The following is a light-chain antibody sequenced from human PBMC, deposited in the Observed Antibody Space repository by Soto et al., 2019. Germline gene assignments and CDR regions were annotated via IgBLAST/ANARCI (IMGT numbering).Light chain of an antibody. CDR3: LQHDSFPYT. CDR2: AAS. V-gene: IGKV1-17*01. J-gene: IGKJ2*01. CDR1: QDVRSD. Sequence: DIQMTQSPSSLSASVGHTVTITCRVSQDVRSDLGWYQHKPGKAPKRLIYAASRLQGGVPSRFSGSGSGTEFTLTIGSLQPEDSAQYYCLQHDSFPYTFGQGTRLEI.